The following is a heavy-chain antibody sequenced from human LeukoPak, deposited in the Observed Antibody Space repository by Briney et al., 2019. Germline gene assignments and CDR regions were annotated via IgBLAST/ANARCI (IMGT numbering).Heavy chain of an antibody. CDR2: IYPRDGST. J-gene: IGHJ4*02. CDR3: ARDQEGFDY. CDR1: GYSFTSNY. Sequence: ASVKVSCKASGYSFTSNYLEWVRQAPGQGLEWKGMIYPRDGSTSYAQKFQGRVTVTRDTSTSTVHMELSGLRSEDTAVYYCARDQEGFDYWGQGTLVTVSS. V-gene: IGHV1-46*01.